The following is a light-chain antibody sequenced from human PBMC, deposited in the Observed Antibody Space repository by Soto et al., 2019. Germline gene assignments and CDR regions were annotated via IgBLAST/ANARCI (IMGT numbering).Light chain of an antibody. Sequence: DIVMTQSPDPLAVSLGERATINCKSSQSLLYRSNNKNYLAWYQQKPGQPPKLLIYWASTRESRVPDRFSGSGSGTDFTLTISSLQADDVAVYYCHQYYISHTFGQGTKLEIK. CDR1: QSLLYRSNNKNY. J-gene: IGKJ2*01. V-gene: IGKV4-1*01. CDR2: WAS. CDR3: HQYYISHT.